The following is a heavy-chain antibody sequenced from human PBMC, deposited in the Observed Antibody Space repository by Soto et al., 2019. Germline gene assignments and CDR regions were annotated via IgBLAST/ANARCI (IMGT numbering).Heavy chain of an antibody. Sequence: QVHLVQSGAEVKKPGSSVKVSCKAAGGTFSTSTLIWVRQAPGQGLEWMGRIIPMLAVTNSAQRFQGRVTLTADKSTSTVFMELTSLRSDATAVYYCSIGSWSAETFDIWGQGTMVTVSS. J-gene: IGHJ3*02. V-gene: IGHV1-69*02. CDR3: SIGSWSAETFDI. D-gene: IGHD2-2*01. CDR1: GGTFSTST. CDR2: IIPMLAVT.